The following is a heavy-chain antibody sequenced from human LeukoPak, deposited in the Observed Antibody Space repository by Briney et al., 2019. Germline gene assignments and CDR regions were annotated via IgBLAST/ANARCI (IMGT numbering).Heavy chain of an antibody. Sequence: PGGSLRLSCAASGFTFSSYAMSWVRQAPGKGLEWVSAISGSGGSTYYADSVKGRFTISRDNSKNTLFVQMNSLRAEDTAVYYCAKAPYDTSGLSSPNYFDYWGQGTLVTVSS. CDR2: ISGSGGST. J-gene: IGHJ4*02. V-gene: IGHV3-23*01. CDR1: GFTFSSYA. D-gene: IGHD3-22*01. CDR3: AKAPYDTSGLSSPNYFDY.